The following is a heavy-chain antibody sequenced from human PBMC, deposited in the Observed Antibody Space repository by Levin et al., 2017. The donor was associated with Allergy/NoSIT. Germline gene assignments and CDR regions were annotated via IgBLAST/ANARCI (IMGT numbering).Heavy chain of an antibody. D-gene: IGHD3-22*01. J-gene: IGHJ6*02. V-gene: IGHV4-4*07. Sequence: SQTLSLTCTVSGGSISSYYWSWIRQPAGKGLEWIGRIYTSGSTNYNPSLKSRVTMSVDTSKNQFSLKLSSVTAADTAVYYCARDGYYDSSGYSYYYYGMDVWGQGTTVTVSS. CDR3: ARDGYYDSSGYSYYYYGMDV. CDR2: IYTSGST. CDR1: GGSISSYY.